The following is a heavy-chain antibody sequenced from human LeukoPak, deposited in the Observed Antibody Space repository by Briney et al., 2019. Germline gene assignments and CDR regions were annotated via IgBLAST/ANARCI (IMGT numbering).Heavy chain of an antibody. V-gene: IGHV1-69*05. D-gene: IGHD3-10*01. Sequence: SVQVSCKASGGTFSSYAIRLVRQAPAPGHEWMGRIMPIFGTANYAQKFQGRATNTTDESTSTAYMELSSVRSEDTAVYYCASGWFGAHAFDIWGQGTMVTVSS. CDR1: GGTFSSYA. CDR2: IMPIFGTA. J-gene: IGHJ3*02. CDR3: ASGWFGAHAFDI.